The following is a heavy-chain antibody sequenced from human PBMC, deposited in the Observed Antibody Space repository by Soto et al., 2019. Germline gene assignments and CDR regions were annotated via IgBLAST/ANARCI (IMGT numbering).Heavy chain of an antibody. CDR1: GFTSSNYA. Sequence: EVQLLESGGGLVQPGGSLRLSCAVSGFTSSNYAMSWVRQAPGKGLEWVATIRVSADGPYYAESVKGRFTISRDSSKNTRFLQMNSLRAEDAATYYCAKCNGRGAGYYYGMDVWGQGTTVTVSS. V-gene: IGHV3-23*01. D-gene: IGHD1-26*01. J-gene: IGHJ6*02. CDR2: IRVSADGP. CDR3: AKCNGRGAGYYYGMDV.